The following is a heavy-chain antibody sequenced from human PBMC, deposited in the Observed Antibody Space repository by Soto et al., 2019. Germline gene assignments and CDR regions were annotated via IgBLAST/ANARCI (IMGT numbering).Heavy chain of an antibody. CDR1: GFTFSSYT. Sequence: GGSLRLSCXASGFTFSSYTMHWVRQAPGKGLEWVSSISTGSSYIYYADSLKGRFTISRDNAGNSLYLQMNSLRAEDTAVCYCAREMKQLVQEGFLQHWGQGTLVTVSS. CDR3: AREMKQLVQEGFLQH. CDR2: ISTGSSYI. J-gene: IGHJ1*01. V-gene: IGHV3-21*01. D-gene: IGHD6-13*01.